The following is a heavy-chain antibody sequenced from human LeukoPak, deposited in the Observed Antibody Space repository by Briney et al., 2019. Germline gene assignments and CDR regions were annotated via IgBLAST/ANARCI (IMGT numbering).Heavy chain of an antibody. CDR1: GFTFSSYR. Sequence: GRSLRLSCAASGFTFSSYRMHWVRQAPGKGLEWVAVISYDGSNKYYADSVKGRFTISRDNSKNTLYLQMNSLRAEDTAVYYCAKEALYYYDSSGYYLGYWGQGTLVTVSS. V-gene: IGHV3-30*18. J-gene: IGHJ4*02. CDR3: AKEALYYYDSSGYYLGY. D-gene: IGHD3-22*01. CDR2: ISYDGSNK.